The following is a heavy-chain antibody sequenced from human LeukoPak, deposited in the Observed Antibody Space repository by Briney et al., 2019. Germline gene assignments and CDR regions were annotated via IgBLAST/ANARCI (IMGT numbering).Heavy chain of an antibody. CDR3: AKDVEYYDGSGSYLQPNYYYAMDV. D-gene: IGHD3-10*01. CDR1: GFTFSSYG. CDR2: ISYDGSDQ. V-gene: IGHV3-30*18. J-gene: IGHJ6*02. Sequence: GGSLRLSCAASGFTFSSYGMHWVRQAPGKGLEWVAVISYDGSDQYYADSVKGRFTISRDNSKNTLYLQMNGLRAEDTAVYYCAKDVEYYDGSGSYLQPNYYYAMDVWGQGTTVTVSS.